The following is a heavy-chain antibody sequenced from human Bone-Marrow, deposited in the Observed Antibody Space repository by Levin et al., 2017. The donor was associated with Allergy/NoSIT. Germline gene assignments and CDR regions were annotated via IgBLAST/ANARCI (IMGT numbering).Heavy chain of an antibody. Sequence: PSETLSLTCAVSGYSISSGYYWGWIRQPPGKGLEWIGSIHYSGNTYYNPSLKSRVTFSVDTSENQFSLQVTSVTAADTAVYYCARDWKSRGGREDYWGQGTLVTVSS. CDR2: IHYSGNT. D-gene: IGHD2-15*01. J-gene: IGHJ4*02. V-gene: IGHV4-38-2*02. CDR1: GYSISSGYY. CDR3: ARDWKSRGGREDY.